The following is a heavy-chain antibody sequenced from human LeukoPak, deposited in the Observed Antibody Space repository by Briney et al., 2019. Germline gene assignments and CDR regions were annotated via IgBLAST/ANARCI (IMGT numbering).Heavy chain of an antibody. CDR1: GGSISSGGYY. V-gene: IGHV4-31*03. Sequence: SETLSLTCTVSGGSISSGGYYWSWIRQHPGKGLEWIGYIYYSGSTYYNPSLKSRVTISVDRSKNQFSLKLSSVTAADTAVYYCARTSIAARRANAFDIWGQGTMVTVSS. D-gene: IGHD6-6*01. J-gene: IGHJ3*02. CDR3: ARTSIAARRANAFDI. CDR2: IYYSGST.